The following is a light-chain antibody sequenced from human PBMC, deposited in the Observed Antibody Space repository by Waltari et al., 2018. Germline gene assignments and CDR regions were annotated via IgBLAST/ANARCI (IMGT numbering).Light chain of an antibody. CDR1: SSNIGADYD. CDR3: QSYDSSLSGYV. V-gene: IGLV1-40*01. CDR2: GIH. J-gene: IGLJ1*01. Sequence: QSVLTQPPSVSGAPGQRVTISCTGSSSNIGADYDVHGYQQLPGTAPKLLIYGIHHRPSGVPDRFSGSKSDTSASLAITGLQAEDEADYYCQSYDSSLSGYVFGTVTKVTVL.